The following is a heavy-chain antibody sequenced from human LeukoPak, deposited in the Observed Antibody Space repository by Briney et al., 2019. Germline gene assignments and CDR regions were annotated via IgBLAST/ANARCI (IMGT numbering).Heavy chain of an antibody. V-gene: IGHV4-59*01. Sequence: ASETLSLTCTVSGGSISSYYWSWIRQPPGKGLEWIGYIYYSGSTNYNPSLKSRVTMSVDTSKNQFSLKLSSVTAADTAVYYCARLYSSSLGRVFDYWGQGTLVTVSS. D-gene: IGHD4-11*01. CDR1: GGSISSYY. CDR3: ARLYSSSLGRVFDY. J-gene: IGHJ4*02. CDR2: IYYSGST.